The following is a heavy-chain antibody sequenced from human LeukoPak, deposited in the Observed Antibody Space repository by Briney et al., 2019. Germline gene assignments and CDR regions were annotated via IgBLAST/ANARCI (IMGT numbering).Heavy chain of an antibody. J-gene: IGHJ4*02. Sequence: SQTLSLTCAISGDSVSSNSAAWNWIRQSPSRGLEWLGRTYYRSKWYNDYAVSVKSRITINPDTSKNQFSLQLNSVTPEDTAVYYCARDHTYHYDSSGYYYEYFDYWGQGTLVTVSS. CDR2: TYYRSKWYN. CDR3: ARDHTYHYDSSGYYYEYFDY. CDR1: GDSVSSNSAA. D-gene: IGHD3-22*01. V-gene: IGHV6-1*01.